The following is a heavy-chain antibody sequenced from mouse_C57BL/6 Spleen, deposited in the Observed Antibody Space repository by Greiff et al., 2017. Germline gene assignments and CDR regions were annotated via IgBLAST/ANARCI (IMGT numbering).Heavy chain of an antibody. CDR3: ARRRALGPFFDY. CDR1: GFSLSTSGMG. CDR2: IYWDDDK. D-gene: IGHD4-1*01. V-gene: IGHV8-12*01. J-gene: IGHJ2*01. Sequence: QVQLKESGPGILQSSQTLSLTCSFSGFSLSTSGMGVSWIRQPPGKGLEWLAHIYWDDDKRYNPSLKRRLTIAKDTSRNQVFLEITSVDTADTATYYCARRRALGPFFDYWGQGTTLTVSS.